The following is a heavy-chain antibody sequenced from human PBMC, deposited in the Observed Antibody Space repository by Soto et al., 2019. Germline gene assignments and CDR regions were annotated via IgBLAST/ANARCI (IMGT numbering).Heavy chain of an antibody. CDR1: GGTFSSYA. V-gene: IGHV1-69*13. D-gene: IGHD3-22*01. J-gene: IGHJ4*02. CDR3: ARVGGYYDSSGYYPYYFDY. CDR2: IIPIFGTA. Sequence: SVKVSCKASGGTFSSYAISWVRQAPGQGLEWMGGIIPIFGTANYAQKFQGRVTITADESTSTAYMELSSLRSEDTAVYYCARVGGYYDSSGYYPYYFDYWGQGTLVTVSS.